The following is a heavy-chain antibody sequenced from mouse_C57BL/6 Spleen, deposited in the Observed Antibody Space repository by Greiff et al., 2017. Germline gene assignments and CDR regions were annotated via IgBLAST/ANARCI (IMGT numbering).Heavy chain of an antibody. CDR1: GYTFTDYN. Sequence: EVQVVESGPELVKPGASVKIPCKASGYTFTDYNMDWVKQSHGKSLEWIGDINPNNGGTIYNQKFKGKATLTVDKSSSTAYMELRSLTSEDTAVYYCARRALYYYGSTLDYWGQGTTLTVSS. CDR3: ARRALYYYGSTLDY. D-gene: IGHD1-1*01. V-gene: IGHV1-18*01. CDR2: INPNNGGT. J-gene: IGHJ2*01.